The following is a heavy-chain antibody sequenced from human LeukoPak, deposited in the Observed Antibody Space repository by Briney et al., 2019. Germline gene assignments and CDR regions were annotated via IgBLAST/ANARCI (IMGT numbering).Heavy chain of an antibody. Sequence: GSLRLSCAASGFTFSSYAMHWVRQAPGKGLEWVAVISYDGSNKYYADSVKGRFTISRDNSKNTLYLQMNSLRAEDTAVYYCARGVVPAANGLVWGQGTLVTVSS. J-gene: IGHJ4*02. CDR2: ISYDGSNK. CDR3: ARGVVPAANGLV. V-gene: IGHV3-30-3*01. D-gene: IGHD2-2*01. CDR1: GFTFSSYA.